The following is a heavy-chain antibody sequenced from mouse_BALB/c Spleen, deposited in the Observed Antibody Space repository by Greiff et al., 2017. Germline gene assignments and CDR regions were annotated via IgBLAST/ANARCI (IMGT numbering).Heavy chain of an antibody. CDR1: GYTFTSYY. CDR2: INPSNGGT. Sequence: QVQLQQPGAELVKPGASVKLSCKASGYTFTSYYMYWVKQRPGQGLEWIGGINPSNGGTNFNEKFKSKATLTVDKSSSTAYMQLSSLTSEDSAVYYCTRKSLWLRQGPFAYWGQGTLVTVSA. J-gene: IGHJ3*01. CDR3: TRKSLWLRQGPFAY. V-gene: IGHV1S81*02. D-gene: IGHD2-2*01.